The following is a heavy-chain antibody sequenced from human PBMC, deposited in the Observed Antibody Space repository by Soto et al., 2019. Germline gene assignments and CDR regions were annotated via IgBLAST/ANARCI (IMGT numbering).Heavy chain of an antibody. CDR2: MNPNSGNT. CDR3: ARDRACSGGSCYLAGSRFDP. CDR1: GYTFTSYD. V-gene: IGHV1-8*01. J-gene: IGHJ5*02. D-gene: IGHD2-15*01. Sequence: GASVKVSCKASGYTFTSYDINWVRQATGQGLEWMGWMNPNSGNTGYAQKFQGRVTMTRNTSISTAYMELSSLRSDDTAVYYCARDRACSGGSCYLAGSRFDPWG.